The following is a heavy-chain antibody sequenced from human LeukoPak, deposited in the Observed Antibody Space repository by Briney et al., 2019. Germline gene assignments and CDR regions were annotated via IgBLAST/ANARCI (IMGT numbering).Heavy chain of an antibody. D-gene: IGHD6-13*01. Sequence: GASVKVSCKASGYTFTGYYMHWVRQAPGQGLEWMGRINPNSGGTNYAQKFQGRVTMTRDTSISTAYMQVSRLRSDDTAVYYCARGPPYSSSLNWFDPWGQGTQVTVSS. CDR2: INPNSGGT. V-gene: IGHV1-2*06. CDR1: GYTFTGYY. CDR3: ARGPPYSSSLNWFDP. J-gene: IGHJ5*02.